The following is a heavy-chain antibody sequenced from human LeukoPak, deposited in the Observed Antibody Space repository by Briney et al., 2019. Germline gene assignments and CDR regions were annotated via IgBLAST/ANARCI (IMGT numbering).Heavy chain of an antibody. Sequence: GGSLRLSCAASGFTFSSYAMHWVRQAPGKGLEWVAVISYDGSNKYYADSVKGRFTISRDDSKNTLYLQMNSLRAEDTAVYCCARGEASSWYERGLYFQHWGQGTLVTVSS. CDR1: GFTFSSYA. V-gene: IGHV3-30*04. CDR3: ARGEASSWYERGLYFQH. J-gene: IGHJ1*01. CDR2: ISYDGSNK. D-gene: IGHD6-13*01.